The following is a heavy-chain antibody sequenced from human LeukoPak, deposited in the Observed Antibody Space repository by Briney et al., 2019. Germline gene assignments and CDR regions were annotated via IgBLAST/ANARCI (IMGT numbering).Heavy chain of an antibody. D-gene: IGHD1-26*01. Sequence: GGTLRLSRAASRFGFKGYVMRGVRQAPGKGLEWVSAISGSGGSTYYADSVKGRFTISRDNSKNTLYLQMDTLSAEDTAVYYCAKGGGRSYYGFDIWGQGTMVTVSS. CDR2: ISGSGGST. CDR3: AKGGGRSYYGFDI. J-gene: IGHJ3*02. V-gene: IGHV3-23*01. CDR1: RFGFKGYV.